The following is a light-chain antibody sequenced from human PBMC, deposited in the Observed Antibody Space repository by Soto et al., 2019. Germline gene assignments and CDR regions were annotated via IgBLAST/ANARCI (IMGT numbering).Light chain of an antibody. CDR3: QQYSTYTPRT. Sequence: DIQMTQSPSTLSSSLGDSVTITCRDSQSISIWLAWYQQKPGKAPKILIYKASSLESGVPSRFSGSGSGTEFTLTISSLQPDDFATYYCQQYSTYTPRTCGQGTKVDIK. V-gene: IGKV1-5*03. CDR1: QSISIW. J-gene: IGKJ1*01. CDR2: KAS.